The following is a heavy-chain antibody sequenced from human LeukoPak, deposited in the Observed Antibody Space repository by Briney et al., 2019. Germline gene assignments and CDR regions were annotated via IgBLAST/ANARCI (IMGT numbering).Heavy chain of an antibody. Sequence: GGSLSLSCEASGFTFTTYSMSWVRQAPGEGLEWVSIISSGSSAIFSADALKGRFTISRDDAKNLLYLDMNSLRAEDTAVYYCARGHTAVTRHFDFWGQGTLVTVSS. CDR1: GFTFTTYS. D-gene: IGHD4-17*01. CDR2: ISSGSSAI. V-gene: IGHV3-21*01. J-gene: IGHJ4*02. CDR3: ARGHTAVTRHFDF.